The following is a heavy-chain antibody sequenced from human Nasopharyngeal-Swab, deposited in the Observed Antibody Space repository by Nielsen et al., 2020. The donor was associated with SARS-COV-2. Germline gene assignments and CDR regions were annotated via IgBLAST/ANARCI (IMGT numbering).Heavy chain of an antibody. D-gene: IGHD6-6*01. CDR1: GGSFSGYY. V-gene: IGHV4-34*01. Sequence: GSLRLSCAVYGGSFSGYYWSWVRQPHGKGLEWIGEINHGGGTNYTPSLKSRVTISVATSNKPFSLTLSSVTAADTAVYYCARFNIAARFIYSYYAMDVWGQGTTVNVSS. CDR2: INHGGGT. J-gene: IGHJ6*01. CDR3: ARFNIAARFIYSYYAMDV.